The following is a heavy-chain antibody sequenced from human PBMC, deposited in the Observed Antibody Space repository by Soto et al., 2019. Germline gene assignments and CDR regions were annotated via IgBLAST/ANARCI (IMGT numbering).Heavy chain of an antibody. V-gene: IGHV1-69*13. CDR1: GGTFSSYA. Sequence: ASVKVSCKASGGTFSSYAISWVRQAPGQGLEWMGGIIPIFGTANCAQKFQGRVTITADESTSTAYMELSSLRSEDTAVYYCARRAYCGGDCYNWFGPWGQGTLVTVSS. J-gene: IGHJ5*02. CDR3: ARRAYCGGDCYNWFGP. D-gene: IGHD2-21*02. CDR2: IIPIFGTA.